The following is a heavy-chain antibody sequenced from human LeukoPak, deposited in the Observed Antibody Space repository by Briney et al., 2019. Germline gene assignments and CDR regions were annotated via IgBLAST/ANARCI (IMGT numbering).Heavy chain of an antibody. CDR2: TSSSGTTI. Sequence: GGSLRLSCAASGFTFSTYGMNWVRQAPGKGLEWVSYTSSSGTTIYYADSVKGRFTISRDNARESLFLQMNSLRAEDTAVYHCARLPLTERRHFEYWGQGTLVTVSS. CDR3: ARLPLTERRHFEY. CDR1: GFTFSTYG. J-gene: IGHJ4*02. V-gene: IGHV3-48*03. D-gene: IGHD5-24*01.